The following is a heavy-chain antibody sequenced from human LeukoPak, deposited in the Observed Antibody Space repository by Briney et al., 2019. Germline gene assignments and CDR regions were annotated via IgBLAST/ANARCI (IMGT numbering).Heavy chain of an antibody. CDR2: IKPNSGAT. J-gene: IGHJ4*02. CDR3: ARGSSNSNGKFPNDY. V-gene: IGHV1-2*02. CDR1: GYTFTGYY. Sequence: ASVKVSCKASGYTFTGYYMHWVRQAPGQGLEWMGWIKPNSGATSFAQKFHDRVTMTRDTSISIAYMELSTLRSDDTAVYYCARGSSNSNGKFPNDYWGQGTLVTVSS. D-gene: IGHD2-2*01.